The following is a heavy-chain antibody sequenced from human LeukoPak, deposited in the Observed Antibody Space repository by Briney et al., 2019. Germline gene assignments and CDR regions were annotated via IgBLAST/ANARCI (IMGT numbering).Heavy chain of an antibody. V-gene: IGHV5-51*01. CDR2: IFPGDSHT. D-gene: IGHD5-18*01. Sequence: GESLKISCKGSGYSFTNYWIALVRQMPGKGLELMGIIFPGDSHTRYSPSFQGQVTISADKSISTAYLQWNSLKASDTAMYYCARRHRRGAYTYGVDYWGQGTPVTVSS. J-gene: IGHJ4*02. CDR3: ARRHRRGAYTYGVDY. CDR1: GYSFTNYW.